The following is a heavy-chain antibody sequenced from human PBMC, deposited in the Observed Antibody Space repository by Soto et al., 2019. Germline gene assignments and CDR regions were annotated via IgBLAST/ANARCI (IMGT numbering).Heavy chain of an antibody. Sequence: ASVKVSCKASGYTFPSYYMHWVRQAPGQGLEWIGIINPSGGNTSYAQKFQERVTITRDTSTSTAYMELSSLRSEDTAVYYCAADYYDSSGYSGNWFDPWGQGTLVTVSS. D-gene: IGHD3-22*01. J-gene: IGHJ5*02. V-gene: IGHV1-46*01. CDR2: INPSGGNT. CDR3: AADYYDSSGYSGNWFDP. CDR1: GYTFPSYY.